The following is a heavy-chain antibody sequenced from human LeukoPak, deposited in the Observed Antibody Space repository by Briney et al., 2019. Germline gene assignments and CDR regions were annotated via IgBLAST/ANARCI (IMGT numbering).Heavy chain of an antibody. CDR2: IYYSGST. CDR3: ARCLLTRGYYYYYYMDV. Sequence: ETLSLTCTVSGGSISSYYWSWIRQTPGKGLEWIGYIYYSGSTNYNPSLKSRVTISVDTSKNQFSLKLSSVTAADTAVYYCARCLLTRGYYYYYYMDVWGKGTTVTVSS. J-gene: IGHJ6*03. V-gene: IGHV4-59*01. CDR1: GGSISSYY. D-gene: IGHD3-9*01.